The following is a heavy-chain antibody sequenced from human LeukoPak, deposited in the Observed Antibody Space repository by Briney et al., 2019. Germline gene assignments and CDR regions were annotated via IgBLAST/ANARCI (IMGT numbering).Heavy chain of an antibody. J-gene: IGHJ4*02. CDR2: IYPGDSDT. CDR1: GYSFTSYW. CDR3: ARPGRRSSVVVPAAYDY. Sequence: PGESLKISCKGSGYSFTSYWIGWVRQLPGKGLEWMGIIYPGDSDTRYSPSFQGQVTISADKSISTAYLQWSSLKASGTAMYYCARPGRRSSVVVPAAYDYWGQGTLVTVSS. D-gene: IGHD2-2*01. V-gene: IGHV5-51*01.